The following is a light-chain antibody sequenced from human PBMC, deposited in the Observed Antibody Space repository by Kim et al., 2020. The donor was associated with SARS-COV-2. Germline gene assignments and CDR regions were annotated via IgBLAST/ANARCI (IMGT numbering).Light chain of an antibody. CDR1: RSLAGL. J-gene: IGKJ1*01. Sequence: ASCGERVTITVRASRSLAGLLAWYQQEPGQAPKLLIYEASTLKSGVPSKFSGSGSETAFTLTTSRLQTDDFATYYCQQYRSCPWTFGQGTKVEIK. V-gene: IGKV1-5*03. CDR2: EAS. CDR3: QQYRSCPWT.